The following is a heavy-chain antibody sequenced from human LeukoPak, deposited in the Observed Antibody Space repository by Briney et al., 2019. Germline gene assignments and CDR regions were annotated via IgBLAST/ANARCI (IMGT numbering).Heavy chain of an antibody. D-gene: IGHD6-19*01. CDR2: IIYDGSNK. CDR1: GFDFSSYA. V-gene: IGHV3-30*04. Sequence: GRSLRLSCAAPGFDFSSYAMHWVRQAPGKGLEWMAVIIYDGSNKNYADSVKGRFTISRDNSRNTLYMKMNSLRVEDTAVYYCARGVGETLSGWTLDYWGHGTLVAVSS. CDR3: ARGVGETLSGWTLDY. J-gene: IGHJ4*01.